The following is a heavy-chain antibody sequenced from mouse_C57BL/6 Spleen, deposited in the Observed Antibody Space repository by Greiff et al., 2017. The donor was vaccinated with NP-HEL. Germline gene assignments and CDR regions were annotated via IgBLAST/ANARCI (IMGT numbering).Heavy chain of an antibody. CDR3: ARRGVYYYGSSIYFDY. Sequence: QVQLKESDAELVKPGASVKISCKVSGYTFTDHTIHWMKQRPEQGLEWIGYIYPRDGSTKYNEKFKGKATLTADKSSSTAYMQLNSLTSEDSAVYFCARRGVYYYGSSIYFDYWGQGTTLTVSS. CDR1: GYTFTDHT. J-gene: IGHJ2*01. D-gene: IGHD1-1*01. CDR2: IYPRDGST. V-gene: IGHV1-78*01.